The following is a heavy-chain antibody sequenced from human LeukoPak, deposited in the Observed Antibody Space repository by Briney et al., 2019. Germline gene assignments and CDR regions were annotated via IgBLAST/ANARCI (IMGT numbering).Heavy chain of an antibody. CDR3: ARDEVSDSAFDY. CDR2: IWYDGSTT. D-gene: IGHD5/OR15-5a*01. Sequence: GKSLRLSCAASGFSFNTYGMHWVRQAPGKGLEWVATIWYDGSTTYYGDSVKGRFTISRDNFENTVYLQMNSLRAEDTAVYYCARDEVSDSAFDYWGQGTLVTVSS. V-gene: IGHV3-33*01. CDR1: GFSFNTYG. J-gene: IGHJ4*02.